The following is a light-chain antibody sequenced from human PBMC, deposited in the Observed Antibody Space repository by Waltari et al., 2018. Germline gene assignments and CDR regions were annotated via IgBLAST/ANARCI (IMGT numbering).Light chain of an antibody. J-gene: IGKJ4*01. CDR2: TTS. CDR1: QNISTY. V-gene: IGKV1-8*01. Sequence: AIRITQSPSSLSASTGDRVTITCRASQNISTYLAWYQQRPGQAPKLLIYTTSTLQSGVPSRFSGRGSGTDFARTISCLQAEDFAIYYCQQYYTYPLTFGGGTRV. CDR3: QQYYTYPLT.